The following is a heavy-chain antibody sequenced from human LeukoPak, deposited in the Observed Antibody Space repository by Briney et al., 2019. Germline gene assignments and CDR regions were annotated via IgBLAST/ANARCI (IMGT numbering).Heavy chain of an antibody. CDR3: AGSVVATSIFDY. CDR2: IDPSGGST. V-gene: IGHV1-46*03. Sequence: ASVKVSCKASGYTFTSYYMHWVRQAPGQGLEWMGIIDPSGGSTSYAQKFQGRVTMTRDTSTSTVYMELSSLRSEDTAVYYCAGSVVATSIFDYWGQGTLVTVSS. CDR1: GYTFTSYY. J-gene: IGHJ4*02. D-gene: IGHD5-12*01.